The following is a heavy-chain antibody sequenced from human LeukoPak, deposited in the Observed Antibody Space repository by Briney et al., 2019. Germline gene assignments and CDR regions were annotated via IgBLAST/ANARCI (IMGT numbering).Heavy chain of an antibody. Sequence: SETLSLTCSVSGGSFSSRSYYWAWIRQPPGKGLEWIGNLYYSGSTDYNPSLKSRVTISVHTSKNQFSLNLISVTAADTAVYYCARSPPFCGGDCYVDYWGQGTQVTVST. CDR3: ARSPPFCGGDCYVDY. CDR1: GGSFSSRSYY. J-gene: IGHJ4*02. CDR2: LYYSGST. V-gene: IGHV4-39*01. D-gene: IGHD2-21*02.